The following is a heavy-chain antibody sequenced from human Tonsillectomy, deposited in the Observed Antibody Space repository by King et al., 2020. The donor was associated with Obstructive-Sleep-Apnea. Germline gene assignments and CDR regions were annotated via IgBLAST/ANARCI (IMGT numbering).Heavy chain of an antibody. CDR1: GYTFTGYY. CDR3: ARTITMVRGVIHYFDY. V-gene: IGHV1-2*02. CDR2: INPTGVGT. J-gene: IGHJ4*02. Sequence: VQLVQSGAEVKNPGASVKVSCKASGYTFTGYYIHWVRQPPGKGLEWMGWINPTGVGTNYAQRFQGRVTMTRDTSISTAYMGLSRLRSDDTAVYYCARTITMVRGVIHYFDYWGQGTLVTVSS. D-gene: IGHD3-10*01.